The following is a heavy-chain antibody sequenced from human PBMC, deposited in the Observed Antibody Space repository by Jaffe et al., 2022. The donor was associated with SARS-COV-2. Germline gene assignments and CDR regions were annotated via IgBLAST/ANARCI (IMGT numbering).Heavy chain of an antibody. Sequence: EVQLVESGGGLVHPGGSLRLSCAASGFTFSFYSINWVRQAPGKGLEWVSFITGTSSTIDYADSVKGRFTISRDNAKNSLYLQMNSLRDEDTAVYYCARVGGSPMVNYYYAMDVWGQGTTVTVSS. J-gene: IGHJ6*02. CDR3: ARVGGSPMVNYYYAMDV. CDR2: ITGTSSTI. V-gene: IGHV3-48*02. CDR1: GFTFSFYS. D-gene: IGHD3-10*01.